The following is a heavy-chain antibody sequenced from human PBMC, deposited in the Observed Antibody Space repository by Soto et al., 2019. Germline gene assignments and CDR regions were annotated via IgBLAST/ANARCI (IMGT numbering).Heavy chain of an antibody. CDR1: GGTFSSYA. J-gene: IGHJ6*02. Sequence: SVKVSCKASGGTFSSYAISWVRQAPGQGLEWMGGIIPIFGTANYAQKFQGRVTITADESTSTAYMELSSLRSEDTAVYYCARGVTKTAPIQYYYYYYGMDVWGQGTTVTVSS. D-gene: IGHD4-4*01. CDR3: ARGVTKTAPIQYYYYYYGMDV. CDR2: IIPIFGTA. V-gene: IGHV1-69*13.